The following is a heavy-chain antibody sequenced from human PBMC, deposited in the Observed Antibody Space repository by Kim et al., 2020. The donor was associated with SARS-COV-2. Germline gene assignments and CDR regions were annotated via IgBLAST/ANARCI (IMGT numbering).Heavy chain of an antibody. V-gene: IGHV3-23*01. J-gene: IGHJ4*02. Sequence: FYAGSGKGRLTISRDNSKNKLYLQMDSLRAEDTAVYYCAKGAPAVRLTDYWGQGTLVTVSP. D-gene: IGHD1-26*01. CDR3: AKGAPAVRLTDY.